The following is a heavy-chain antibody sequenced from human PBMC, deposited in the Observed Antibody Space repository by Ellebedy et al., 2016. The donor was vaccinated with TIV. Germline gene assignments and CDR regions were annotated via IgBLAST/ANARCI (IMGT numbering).Heavy chain of an antibody. V-gene: IGHV4-34*01. CDR3: ARVVAVAGNYYYGMDV. J-gene: IGHJ6*02. CDR1: GGSFSGYY. CDR2: INHSGST. Sequence: GSLRLSCAVYGGSFSGYYWSWIRQPPGKGLEWIGEINHSGSTNYNPSLKSRVTISVDTSKNQFSLQLRSVTAADTAVYFCARVVAVAGNYYYGMDVWGQGTTVTVSS. D-gene: IGHD6-19*01.